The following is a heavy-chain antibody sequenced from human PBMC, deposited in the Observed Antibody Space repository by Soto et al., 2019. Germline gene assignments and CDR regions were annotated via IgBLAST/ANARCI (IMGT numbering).Heavy chain of an antibody. CDR3: AKGFDS. CDR2: IIPILNIP. Sequence: SVKVSCKSSGGTFSNSTLNWVRQAPGQGLQWMGRIIPILNIPNYAPRFQGRVTITADESTSTAYMELSSLRSEDTAVYYCAKGFDSWGQGTPVTVSS. V-gene: IGHV1-69*02. J-gene: IGHJ4*02. CDR1: GGTFSNST.